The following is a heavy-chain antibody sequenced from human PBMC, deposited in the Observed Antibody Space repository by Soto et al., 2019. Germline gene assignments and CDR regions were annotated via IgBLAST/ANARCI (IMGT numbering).Heavy chain of an antibody. Sequence: SETLSLTCAVSGGSFSGYSCTWIRQSPGKGLEWIGEINQSGSTYYNPSLKSRVTISVDTSKNQFSLKLSSVTAADTAVYYCARLPPIAVAGVDYWGQGTLVTVSS. CDR3: ARLPPIAVAGVDY. J-gene: IGHJ4*02. D-gene: IGHD6-19*01. CDR2: INQSGST. V-gene: IGHV4-34*01. CDR1: GGSFSGYS.